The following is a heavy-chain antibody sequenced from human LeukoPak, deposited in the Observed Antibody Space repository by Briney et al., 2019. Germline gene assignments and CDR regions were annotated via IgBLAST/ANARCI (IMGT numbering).Heavy chain of an antibody. J-gene: IGHJ6*02. CDR1: GFTFSSYA. D-gene: IGHD1-7*01. CDR2: IWYDGSNK. CDR3: ARDGDWNYFFSHYYYGMDV. Sequence: GRSLRLSCTASGFTFSSYAVHWVRQAPGKGLEWVAVIWYDGSNKYYADSVKGRFTISRDNSKNTLYLQMNSLRAEDTAVYYCARDGDWNYFFSHYYYGMDVWGQGTTVTVSS. V-gene: IGHV3-33*08.